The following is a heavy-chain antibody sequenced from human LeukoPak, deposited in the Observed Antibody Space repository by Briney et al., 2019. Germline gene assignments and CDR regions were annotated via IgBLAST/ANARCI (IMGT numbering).Heavy chain of an antibody. J-gene: IGHJ5*02. CDR3: AKVSTRGGFGDRFQS. CDR1: GFTFDDYA. V-gene: IGHV3-9*01. CDR2: ISWNSGSI. Sequence: SGGSLRLSCAASGFTFDDYAMHWVRQAPGKGLEWVSGISWNSGSIGYADSVKGRFTISRDNAKNSLYLQMNSLRAEDTALYYCAKVSTRGGFGDRFQSWGQGTLVTVSS. D-gene: IGHD3-10*01.